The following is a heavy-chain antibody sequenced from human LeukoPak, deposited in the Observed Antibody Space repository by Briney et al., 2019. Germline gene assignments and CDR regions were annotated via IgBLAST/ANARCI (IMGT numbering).Heavy chain of an antibody. CDR2: IYTSGST. Sequence: SETLSLTCTVSGGSISSYYWSWIRQPAGKGLEWIGRIYTSGSTNYNPSLKSRVTMSVDTTKDQFSLKLSSVTAADTAVYYCARDLEDCSGVSCYRPGVDKNAFDIWGQGTMVTVSS. V-gene: IGHV4-4*07. CDR1: GGSISSYY. J-gene: IGHJ3*02. D-gene: IGHD2-15*01. CDR3: ARDLEDCSGVSCYRPGVDKNAFDI.